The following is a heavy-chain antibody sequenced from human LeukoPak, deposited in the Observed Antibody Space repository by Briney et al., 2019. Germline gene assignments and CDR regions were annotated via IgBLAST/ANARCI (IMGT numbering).Heavy chain of an antibody. CDR1: GYTFTSYH. V-gene: IGHV1-46*01. D-gene: IGHD2-8*01. Sequence: ASVTVSCTASGYTFTSYHMHWVRPAPGQGLEWMGKINLSGGSTTYAQKFQGRVTMTRDTSTSTVYMELSSLRSEDTAVYYCARDYVDDIPMIKDYWGQGTLVTVSS. J-gene: IGHJ4*02. CDR3: ARDYVDDIPMIKDY. CDR2: INLSGGST.